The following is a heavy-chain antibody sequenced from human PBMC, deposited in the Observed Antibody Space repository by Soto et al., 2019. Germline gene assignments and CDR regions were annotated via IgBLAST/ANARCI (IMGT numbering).Heavy chain of an antibody. Sequence: GGSLRLSCAASGFTFSNAWMSWVRQAPGKGLEWVGRIKSKTDGGTTDYAAPVKGRFTISRDDSKNTLYLQMNSLKTEDTAVYYCTTGSSGDYADAFDIWGQGTMVTVSS. CDR1: GFTFSNAW. CDR2: IKSKTDGGTT. D-gene: IGHD4-17*01. J-gene: IGHJ3*02. V-gene: IGHV3-15*01. CDR3: TTGSSGDYADAFDI.